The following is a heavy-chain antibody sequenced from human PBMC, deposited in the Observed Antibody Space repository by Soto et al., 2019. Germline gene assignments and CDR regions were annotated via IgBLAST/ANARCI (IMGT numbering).Heavy chain of an antibody. Sequence: SVKVSCKASGYTFTSYGISWVRQAPGQGLEWMGWISAYNGNTNYAQKLQGRVTMTTDTSTSTAYMELRSLRSDDTAVYYCARTLAAVVSLDYYYGMDVWGQGTTVTVSS. D-gene: IGHD2-15*01. V-gene: IGHV1-18*04. CDR2: ISAYNGNT. J-gene: IGHJ6*02. CDR1: GYTFTSYG. CDR3: ARTLAAVVSLDYYYGMDV.